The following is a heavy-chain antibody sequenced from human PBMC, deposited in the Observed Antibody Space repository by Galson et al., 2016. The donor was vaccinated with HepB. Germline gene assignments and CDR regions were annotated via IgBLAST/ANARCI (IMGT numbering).Heavy chain of an antibody. Sequence: SVKVSCKASGYTFTNFPIHWVRQAPGQRLEWMGWINGGNGNTEYSRKFQGRVTITRDTSASTAYMELRSLRSDDTAVYYCARDFEPLRQMACFDPWGQGTLVTVSS. CDR2: INGGNGNT. J-gene: IGHJ5*02. D-gene: IGHD5-24*01. CDR3: ARDFEPLRQMACFDP. V-gene: IGHV1-3*01. CDR1: GYTFTNFP.